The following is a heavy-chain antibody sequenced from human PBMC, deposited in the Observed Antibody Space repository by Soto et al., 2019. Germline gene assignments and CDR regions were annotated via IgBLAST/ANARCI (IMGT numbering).Heavy chain of an antibody. D-gene: IGHD6-6*01. J-gene: IGHJ4*02. CDR1: GYPFTIYS. CDR3: ARDSSSSRSFDY. CDR2: INPGNGDT. V-gene: IGHV1-3*01. Sequence: ASVKVSCKASGYPFTIYSIHWVRQAPGQSLEWMGWINPGNGDTKYSQIFQGRVTITWDTSARTAYMDLSSLISEDTADYYCARDSSSSRSFDYWGQGARVTVSS.